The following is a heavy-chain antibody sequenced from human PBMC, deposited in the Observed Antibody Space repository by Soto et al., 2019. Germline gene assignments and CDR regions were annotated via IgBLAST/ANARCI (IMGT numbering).Heavy chain of an antibody. CDR2: ISAYNGNT. Sequence: QVQLVQSGAEVKKPGASVKVSCKASGYTFTSYGISWVRQAPGQGLEWMGWISAYNGNTNYAQKLQGRVTMTTNTSTSTAYMELRSLRSDDTAVYYCARDRHAITMIPDNWFDPWGQGTLVTVSS. D-gene: IGHD3-22*01. J-gene: IGHJ5*02. CDR1: GYTFTSYG. V-gene: IGHV1-18*04. CDR3: ARDRHAITMIPDNWFDP.